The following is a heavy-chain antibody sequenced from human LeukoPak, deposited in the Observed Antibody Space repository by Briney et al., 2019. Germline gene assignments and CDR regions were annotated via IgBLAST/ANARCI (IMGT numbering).Heavy chain of an antibody. CDR1: GYIFTDYA. Sequence: ASVKVSCKASGYIFTDYAIHWLRQAPGQRPEWMGWMNAGKGNTKYSQKFQGRITLIRDTSAATAYMELSSLRHDDLAVYYCARGRGTSGSNRDFYYYYYMDVWGKGTTVTVSS. J-gene: IGHJ6*03. CDR3: ARGRGTSGSNRDFYYYYYMDV. D-gene: IGHD2-15*01. V-gene: IGHV1-3*01. CDR2: MNAGKGNT.